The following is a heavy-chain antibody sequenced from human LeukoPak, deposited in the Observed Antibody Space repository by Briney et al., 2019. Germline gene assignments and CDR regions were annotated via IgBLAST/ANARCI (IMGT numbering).Heavy chain of an antibody. V-gene: IGHV1-8*01. Sequence: EASVKVSCKASGYTFTSYDINWVRQATGQGLEWMGWMNPNSGNTGYAQKFQGRVTMTRNTSISTAYMELSGLRSEDTAVYYCARIETGYSSSWYSYWGQGTLVTVSS. CDR3: ARIETGYSSSWYSY. D-gene: IGHD6-13*01. CDR2: MNPNSGNT. CDR1: GYTFTSYD. J-gene: IGHJ4*02.